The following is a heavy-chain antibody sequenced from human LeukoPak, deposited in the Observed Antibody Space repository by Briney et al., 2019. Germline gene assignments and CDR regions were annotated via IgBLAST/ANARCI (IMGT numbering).Heavy chain of an antibody. CDR2: INPNSGGT. J-gene: IGHJ4*02. Sequence: GASVKVSCKASGYTFTGYYMHWVRQAPGQGLEWMGRINPNSGGTNYAQKFQGRVTMTRDTSISTAYMELSRLRSDDTAVYYCARDLDIVATILDYWGQGTLVTVSS. CDR1: GYTFTGYY. V-gene: IGHV1-2*06. D-gene: IGHD5-12*01. CDR3: ARDLDIVATILDY.